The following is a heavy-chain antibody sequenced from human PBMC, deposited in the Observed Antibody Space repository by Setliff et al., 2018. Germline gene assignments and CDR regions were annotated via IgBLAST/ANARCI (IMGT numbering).Heavy chain of an antibody. CDR3: VREGYSEYFQD. J-gene: IGHJ1*01. V-gene: IGHV4-59*02. D-gene: IGHD1-1*01. Sequence: SATLSLTCNVSGASVSSHYWDWIRQPPGKGLEWIGFISYSGITTYNVSLKSRVSISVDTSKNQLSLTLSSVTAVDTAVYYCVREGYSEYFQDWGRGTLVTVSS. CDR1: GASVSSHY. CDR2: ISYSGIT.